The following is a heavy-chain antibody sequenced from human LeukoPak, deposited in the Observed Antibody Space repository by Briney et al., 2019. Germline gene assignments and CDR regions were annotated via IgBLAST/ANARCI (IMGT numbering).Heavy chain of an antibody. V-gene: IGHV4-39*07. Sequence: SETLSPTCTVSGGSISSSSYYWGWIRQPPGKGLEWVGIIYYSGSTHYNPSLKSRVTISVDTSKNQFSLKLSSVTAADTAVYYCASCIAVACTRYSDYWGQGTLVTVSS. CDR1: GGSISSSSYY. D-gene: IGHD6-19*01. CDR3: ASCIAVACTRYSDY. J-gene: IGHJ4*02. CDR2: IYYSGST.